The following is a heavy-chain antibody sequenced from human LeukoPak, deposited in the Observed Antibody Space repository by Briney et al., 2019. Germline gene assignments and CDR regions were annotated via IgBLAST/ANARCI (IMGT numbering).Heavy chain of an antibody. CDR1: GGSFSGYY. Sequence: SETLSLTXAVCGGSFSGYYWSWIRQPPGKGLEWIGEINHSGSTNYNPSLKSRVTISVDTSKNQFSLKLSSVTAADTAVYYCARGRGYGPYFDYWGQGTLVTVSS. V-gene: IGHV4-34*01. CDR2: INHSGST. D-gene: IGHD5-18*01. CDR3: ARGRGYGPYFDY. J-gene: IGHJ4*02.